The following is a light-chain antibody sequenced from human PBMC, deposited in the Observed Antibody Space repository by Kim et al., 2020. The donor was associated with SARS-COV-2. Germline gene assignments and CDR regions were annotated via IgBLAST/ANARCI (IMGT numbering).Light chain of an antibody. Sequence: AIRMTQSPSTLSASTGDRVTITCRATQGVNIYLAWYQQKPGKAPKLLISASSTLQSGVPSRFTGSGAGTDFTLTINSLQSEDFATYYCQQYYTYPLTFGGGTKVDI. CDR2: ASS. V-gene: IGKV1-8*01. CDR3: QQYYTYPLT. J-gene: IGKJ4*01. CDR1: QGVNIY.